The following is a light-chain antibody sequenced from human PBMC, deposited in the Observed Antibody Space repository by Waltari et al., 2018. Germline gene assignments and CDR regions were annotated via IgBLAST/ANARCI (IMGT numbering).Light chain of an antibody. V-gene: IGLV1-47*01. CDR3: ATWDDGLNNLV. CDR1: SSHIGSNY. Sequence: QSVLTQPPSASGTPGQRVTISCSGSSSHIGSNYVYWFQHLPGTSPKLLIYRNNQRPSGIPDRFPGSESGTSASLAISGLRSEDEADYYCATWDDGLNNLVFGGGTKLAVL. CDR2: RNN. J-gene: IGLJ2*01.